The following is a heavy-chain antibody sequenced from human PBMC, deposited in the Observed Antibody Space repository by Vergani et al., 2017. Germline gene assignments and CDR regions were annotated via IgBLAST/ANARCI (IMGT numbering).Heavy chain of an antibody. D-gene: IGHD3-16*01. V-gene: IGHV4-38-2*02. CDR3: ERQFWVSQGVGAFET. Sequence: QVQLQESGPGLVKPSETLSLTCSVSGYSISRGYYWGWIRQPPGKGLEWIATVFHSGSAYYNPSLRRRVTISVETSKNQFSLRLTTLTAADTAVYYCERQFWVSQGVGAFETWGRGTEVSVSS. CDR1: GYSISRGYY. CDR2: VFHSGSA. J-gene: IGHJ3*02.